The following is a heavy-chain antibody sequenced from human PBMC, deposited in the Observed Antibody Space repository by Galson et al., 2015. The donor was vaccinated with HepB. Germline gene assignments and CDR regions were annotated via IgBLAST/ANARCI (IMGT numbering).Heavy chain of an antibody. D-gene: IGHD6-13*01. V-gene: IGHV3-74*01. CDR1: GFTLSNYW. CDR3: ARVGSSWYDP. J-gene: IGHJ5*02. Sequence: SLRLSCAASGFTLSNYWMHWVRQAPGKGLVWVSRINGDGSSTDYADSVKGRFTVSRDNAKNTLYLQMSSLRAEDTAVYYCARVGSSWYDPWGQGTLVTVSS. CDR2: INGDGSST.